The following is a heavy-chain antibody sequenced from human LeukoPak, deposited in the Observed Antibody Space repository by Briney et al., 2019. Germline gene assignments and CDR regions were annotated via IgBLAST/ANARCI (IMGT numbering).Heavy chain of an antibody. Sequence: GGSLRLSCAASGFTFSSYAMSWVRQAPGKGLEWVSAISGSGGSTYYADSVKGRFTISRDNSKNTLYLQMNSLRAEDTAMYYCAKDLRGYSYGLDYWGQGTLVTVSS. CDR1: GFTFSSYA. CDR3: AKDLRGYSYGLDY. V-gene: IGHV3-23*01. J-gene: IGHJ4*02. CDR2: ISGSGGST. D-gene: IGHD5-18*01.